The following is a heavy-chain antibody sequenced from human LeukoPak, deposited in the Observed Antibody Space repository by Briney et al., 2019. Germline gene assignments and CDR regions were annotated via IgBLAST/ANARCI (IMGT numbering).Heavy chain of an antibody. D-gene: IGHD2-2*01. V-gene: IGHV3-20*04. J-gene: IGHJ6*03. Sequence: GGSLRLSCAASGFTFDDYGMSWVRQAPGKGLEWVSGINWNGGSTGYADSVKGRFTISRDNAKSSLYLQMNSLRAEDTALYYCARVKAVVVPAAGYRNGNYCYYYYMDVWGKGTTVTVSS. CDR3: ARVKAVVVPAAGYRNGNYCYYYYMDV. CDR2: INWNGGST. CDR1: GFTFDDYG.